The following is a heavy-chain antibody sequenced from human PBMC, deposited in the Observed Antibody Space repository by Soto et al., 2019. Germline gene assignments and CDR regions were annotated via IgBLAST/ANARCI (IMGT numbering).Heavy chain of an antibody. Sequence: SETLSLTCTVSGGSFSSYYWSWIRQPLGKGLEWIGYTYYIGSTNYDPSLKSRVTISVDTSKNQLSLKLSTVPDADTAMYYCARDGVSGGWFYPWGQGTLVTVSS. CDR3: ARDGVSGGWFYP. J-gene: IGHJ5*02. CDR1: GGSFSSYY. V-gene: IGHV4-59*01. D-gene: IGHD3-10*01. CDR2: TYYIGST.